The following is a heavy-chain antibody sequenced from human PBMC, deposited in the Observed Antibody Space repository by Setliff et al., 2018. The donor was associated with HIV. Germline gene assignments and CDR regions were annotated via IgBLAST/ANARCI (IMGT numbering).Heavy chain of an antibody. D-gene: IGHD3-22*01. CDR2: LSSDGRYI. V-gene: IGHV3-21*01. CDR3: ARDRASSGYYARFDH. CDR1: GFIFRNYN. J-gene: IGHJ4*02. Sequence: GGSLRLSCAASGFIFRNYNVNWVRQAPGKGLEWVSSLSSDGRYIYYADSVRGRFTISRDDAKNSLYLQMYSLRAEDTAIYYCARDRASSGYYARFDHWGQGTLVTVSS.